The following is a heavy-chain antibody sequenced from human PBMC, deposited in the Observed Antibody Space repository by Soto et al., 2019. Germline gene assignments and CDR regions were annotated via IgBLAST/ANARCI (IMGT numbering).Heavy chain of an antibody. Sequence: PGGSLGLSCAASAFTFSSYSMNWVRQAPGKGLEWVSSISSSSSYIYYADSVKGRFTISRDNAKNSLYLQMNNLRAEDTAVYYCARDIVAATSGLFLYPYYYYYLDVWGKGTTVTVSS. CDR2: ISSSSSYI. J-gene: IGHJ6*03. V-gene: IGHV3-21*01. CDR1: AFTFSSYS. D-gene: IGHD2-15*01. CDR3: ARDIVAATSGLFLYPYYYYYLDV.